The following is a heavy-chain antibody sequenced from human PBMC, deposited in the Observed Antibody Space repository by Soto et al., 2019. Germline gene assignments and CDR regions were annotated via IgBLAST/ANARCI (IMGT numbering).Heavy chain of an antibody. CDR3: AKLQTEYQQLAGLDP. D-gene: IGHD2-2*01. CDR2: ISYDGSNK. V-gene: IGHV3-30*18. Sequence: GGSLRLSCAASGFTFSSYGMHWVRQAPGKGLEWVAVISYDGSNKYYADSVKGRFTISRDNSKNTLYLQMNSLRAEDTAVYYCAKLQTEYQQLAGLDPWGQGTLVTVSS. CDR1: GFTFSSYG. J-gene: IGHJ5*02.